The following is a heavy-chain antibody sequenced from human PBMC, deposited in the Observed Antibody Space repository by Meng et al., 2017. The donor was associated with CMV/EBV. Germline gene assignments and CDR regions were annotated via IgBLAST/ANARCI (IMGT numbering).Heavy chain of an antibody. V-gene: IGHV3-21*01. D-gene: IGHD3-10*01. CDR2: ISSSSSYI. Sequence: GESLKISCAASGFTFCSYSMNWVRQAPGKGLEWVSSISSSSSYIYYADSVKGRFTISRDNAKNSLYLQMNSLRAEDTAVYYCARSYYGSGTFDYWGQGTLVTVSS. CDR3: ARSYYGSGTFDY. J-gene: IGHJ4*02. CDR1: GFTFCSYS.